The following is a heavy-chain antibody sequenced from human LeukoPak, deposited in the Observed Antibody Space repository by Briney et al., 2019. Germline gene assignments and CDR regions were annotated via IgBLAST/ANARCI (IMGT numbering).Heavy chain of an antibody. Sequence: KPGGSLRLSCAASGFTFNNAWMNWVRQAPGKGLEWVGRIISKNVGGTTDYAAPVKGRFTISRDDSKNTVYLQMNSLKIEDTAVYYCTSHAAFDPWGQGTLVTVSS. CDR2: IISKNVGGTT. CDR1: GFTFNNAW. J-gene: IGHJ5*02. V-gene: IGHV3-15*01. CDR3: TSHAAFDP.